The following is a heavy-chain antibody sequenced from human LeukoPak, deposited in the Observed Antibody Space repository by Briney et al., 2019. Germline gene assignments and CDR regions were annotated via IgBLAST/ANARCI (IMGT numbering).Heavy chain of an antibody. CDR1: GYSFTSYW. CDR2: IYPGDSDT. V-gene: IGHV5-51*01. J-gene: IGHJ4*02. CDR3: ARLSGGSIAVAGITPHFDY. Sequence: GESLKISCKGSGYSFTSYWIGWVRQMPGKGLEWMGIIYPGDSDTRYSPSFQGQVTISADKSISTAYLQWSSLKASDTAMYYCARLSGGSIAVAGITPHFDYWGQGTLVTVSS. D-gene: IGHD6-19*01.